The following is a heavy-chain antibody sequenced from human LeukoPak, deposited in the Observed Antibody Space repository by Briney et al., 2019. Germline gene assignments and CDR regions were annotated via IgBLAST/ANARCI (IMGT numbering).Heavy chain of an antibody. J-gene: IGHJ4*02. D-gene: IGHD5-12*01. CDR3: TTKVIRGNSGDDYDD. Sequence: GGALRHSRAASGVTLRSYVMHCVRPAPGKGLECGALIASDGNDKLYGDSVRGRFTLSRDDSKSTLYLQMNSLRAEDTAVYYCTTKVIRGNSGDDYDDWGQGTLVTVSS. CDR1: GVTLRSYV. CDR2: IASDGNDK. V-gene: IGHV3-30*03.